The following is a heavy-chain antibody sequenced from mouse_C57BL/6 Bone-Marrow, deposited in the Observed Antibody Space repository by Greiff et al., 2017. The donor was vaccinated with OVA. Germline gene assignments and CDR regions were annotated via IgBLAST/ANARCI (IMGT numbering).Heavy chain of an antibody. Sequence: QVQLQQSGAELVKPGASVKLSCKASGYTFTSYWMHWVKQRPGQGLEWIGMIHPNSGSTNYNEKFKSKATLTVDKSSSTAYMQLSSLTSEDSAVYYCARWDYGSSYVGYAMDYWGQGTSVTVSS. V-gene: IGHV1-64*01. D-gene: IGHD1-1*01. CDR1: GYTFTSYW. J-gene: IGHJ4*01. CDR2: IHPNSGST. CDR3: ARWDYGSSYVGYAMDY.